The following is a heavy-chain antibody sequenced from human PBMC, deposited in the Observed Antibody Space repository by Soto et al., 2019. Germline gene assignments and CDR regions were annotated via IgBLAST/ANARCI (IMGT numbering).Heavy chain of an antibody. CDR3: AGEGCGDSPLGGMDV. J-gene: IGHJ6*02. V-gene: IGHV4-4*02. CDR1: GVSISNGNW. CDR2: IYHSGST. D-gene: IGHD4-17*01. Sequence: QVQLQESGPGLVKPSGTLSLTCAVSGVSISNGNWWSWVRQPPGKGLEWIGEIYHSGSTNYNPSLKSRLTISVDKSKNRFPLKLSSATAADTAVYYCAGEGCGDSPLGGMDVWGQGTTVTVSS.